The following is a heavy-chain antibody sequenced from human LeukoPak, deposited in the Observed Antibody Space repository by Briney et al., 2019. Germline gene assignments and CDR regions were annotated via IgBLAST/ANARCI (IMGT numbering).Heavy chain of an antibody. Sequence: PGGSLRLSCTTSGFTFGDYAMSWFRQAPGKGLEWVGFIRSKIYGGAIEYAASVKGRFTISRDDSKSIAHLQMNSLRTEDTGLYYCARDQLGGDPGNYYYYYMDVWGKGTTVTVPS. D-gene: IGHD4-17*01. CDR1: GFTFGDYA. CDR3: ARDQLGGDPGNYYYYYMDV. J-gene: IGHJ6*03. V-gene: IGHV3-49*03. CDR2: IRSKIYGGAI.